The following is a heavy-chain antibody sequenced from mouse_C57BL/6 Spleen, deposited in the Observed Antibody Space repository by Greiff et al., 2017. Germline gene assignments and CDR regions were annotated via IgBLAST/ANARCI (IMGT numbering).Heavy chain of an antibody. CDR3: GRHEEGYDGYYEDAMGC. J-gene: IGHJ4*01. V-gene: IGHV1-62-2*01. D-gene: IGHD2-3*01. CDR1: GYTFTEYT. Sequence: VQLQQSGAELVKPGASVKLSCKASGYTFTEYTIHWVKQRSGQGLEWIGWFYPGSGSIKYNEKFKDKATLTADKSSSTVYMELSRLTSEDSAVYVCGRHEEGYDGYYEDAMGCWGQGTSGTVSS. CDR2: FYPGSGSI.